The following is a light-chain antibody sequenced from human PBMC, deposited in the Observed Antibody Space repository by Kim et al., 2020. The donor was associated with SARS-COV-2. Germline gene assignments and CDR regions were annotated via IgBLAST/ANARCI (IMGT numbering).Light chain of an antibody. Sequence: QRVTISCSGSSSNIGINTVKWYQQLPGTAPKLLIYSNNQRPSGVPDRFSGSKSGTSASLAISGLQSEDEADYSCAAWDDSLNAYVFGTGTKVTVL. V-gene: IGLV1-44*01. CDR3: AAWDDSLNAYV. CDR1: SSNIGINT. CDR2: SNN. J-gene: IGLJ1*01.